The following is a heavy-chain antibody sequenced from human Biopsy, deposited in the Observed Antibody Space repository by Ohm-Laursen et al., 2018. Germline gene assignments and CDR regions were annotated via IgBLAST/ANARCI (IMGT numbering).Heavy chain of an antibody. CDR2: LYNTGST. J-gene: IGHJ4*02. CDR3: AREAAIIDPRTRAFDY. D-gene: IGHD6-25*01. V-gene: IGHV4-59*01. Sequence: PGTLSLTCTVSGGSISSYPWTWIRQPPGKGLEWIGYLYNTGSTNYNPSLKSRVTISVDTSKNQFSLKLRSVTAADTAVYYCAREAAIIDPRTRAFDYWGQGTLVTVSS. CDR1: GGSISSYP.